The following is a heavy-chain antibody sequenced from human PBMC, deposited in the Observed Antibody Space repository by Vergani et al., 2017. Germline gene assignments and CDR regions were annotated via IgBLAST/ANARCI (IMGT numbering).Heavy chain of an antibody. V-gene: IGHV3-33*01. J-gene: IGHJ5*02. CDR3: ARDLRLLYNRFDP. CDR2: TWYDGNNK. CDR1: GFTFNQYG. Sequence: QVQLVESGGGVVQPGRSLRLSCAASGFTFNQYGMHWVRQAPGKGLEWVAVTWYDGNNKQYADSVKGRFTISRDNSKSTMYLQMNSLRDEDTGVYYCARDLRLLYNRFDPWGQGPWSPSPQ. D-gene: IGHD1-14*01.